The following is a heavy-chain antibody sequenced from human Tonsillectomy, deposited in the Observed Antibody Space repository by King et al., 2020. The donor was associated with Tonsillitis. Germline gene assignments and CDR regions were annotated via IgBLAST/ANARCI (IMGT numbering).Heavy chain of an antibody. Sequence: QLQESGPGLVKPSETLSLTCTVSGGSISSGSYYWGWIRQPPGKGLEWIGCIYYSGSTYYNPSLKSRVTISVETSKNQLSLKLSSVTAADTAVYYCAIHGVLGLYYFDYWGQGALVTVSS. J-gene: IGHJ4*02. CDR1: GGSISSGSYY. D-gene: IGHD3-16*01. V-gene: IGHV4-39*07. CDR2: IYYSGST. CDR3: AIHGVLGLYYFDY.